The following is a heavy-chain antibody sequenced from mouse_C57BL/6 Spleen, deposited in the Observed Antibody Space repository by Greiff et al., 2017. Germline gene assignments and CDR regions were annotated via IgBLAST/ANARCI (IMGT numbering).Heavy chain of an antibody. V-gene: IGHV1-59*01. D-gene: IGHD4-1*01. J-gene: IGHJ4*01. Sequence: QVQLQQSGAELVRPGTSVKLSCKASGYTFTSYWMHWVKQRPGQGLEWIGEIDPSDRYTNYNQKFKGKATLTVDTSSSTAYMQLSSLTSEDSAVYYCARKLGRSAMDYWGQGTTVTVSS. CDR3: ARKLGRSAMDY. CDR2: IDPSDRYT. CDR1: GYTFTSYW.